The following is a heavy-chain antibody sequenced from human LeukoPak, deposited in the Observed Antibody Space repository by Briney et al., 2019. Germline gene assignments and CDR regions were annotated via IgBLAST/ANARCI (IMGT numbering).Heavy chain of an antibody. D-gene: IGHD5-18*01. J-gene: IGHJ4*02. CDR2: INSINAV. V-gene: IGHV3-48*01. CDR3: ARVSARGYDY. CDR1: GFMFDTYI. Sequence: GGSLRLSCAASGFMFDTYIMTWVRQASGKGLEWISYINSINAVYYTDSVQGRFNISRDNAKNSLYLQMNSLRVEDTAMYYCARVSARGYDYWGRGTLVTVSS.